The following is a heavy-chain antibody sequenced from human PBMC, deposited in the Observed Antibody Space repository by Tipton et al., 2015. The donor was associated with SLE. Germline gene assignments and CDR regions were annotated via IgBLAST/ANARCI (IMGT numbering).Heavy chain of an antibody. Sequence: TLSLTCAVYGGSISSYYWSWIRQSPGKGLEWIGYVSYGGSTNYNPSLQGRVTISVDTSRNQFSLNLYSVTAADTAVYYCAREGVHFWSGSSYYYYYYMDVWGKGTTVTVSS. J-gene: IGHJ6*03. D-gene: IGHD3-3*02. V-gene: IGHV4-59*12. CDR1: GGSISSYY. CDR2: VSYGGST. CDR3: AREGVHFWSGSSYYYYYYMDV.